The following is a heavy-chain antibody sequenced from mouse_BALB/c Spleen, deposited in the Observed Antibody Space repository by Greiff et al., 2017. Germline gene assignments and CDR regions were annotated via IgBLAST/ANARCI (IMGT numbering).Heavy chain of an antibody. Sequence: VHVKQSGPELVKPGASVKVSCKASGYAFTSYNMYWVKQSHGKSLEWIGYIDPYNGGTSYNQKFKGKATLTVDKSSSTAYMHLNSLTSEDSAVYYCARSGDYYGYFDYWGQGTTLTVSS. CDR2: IDPYNGGT. CDR3: ARSGDYYGYFDY. CDR1: GYAFTSYN. J-gene: IGHJ2*01. V-gene: IGHV1S135*01. D-gene: IGHD1-1*01.